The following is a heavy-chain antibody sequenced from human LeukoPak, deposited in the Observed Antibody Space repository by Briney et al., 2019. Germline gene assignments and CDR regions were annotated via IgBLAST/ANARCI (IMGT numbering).Heavy chain of an antibody. CDR2: ITPIFGTA. CDR3: ARARYDILTGYYQYYFDY. Sequence: SVKVSCKASGGTFSSYAISWVRQAPGQGLEWMGGITPIFGTANYAQKFQGRVTITADESTSTAYMELSSLRSEDTAVYYCARARYDILTGYYQYYFDYWGQGTLVTVSS. V-gene: IGHV1-69*13. D-gene: IGHD3-9*01. CDR1: GGTFSSYA. J-gene: IGHJ4*02.